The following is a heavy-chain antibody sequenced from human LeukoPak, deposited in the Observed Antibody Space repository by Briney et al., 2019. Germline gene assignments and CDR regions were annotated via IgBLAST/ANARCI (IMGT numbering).Heavy chain of an antibody. Sequence: ASVKVSCKASGYTFTSYYMHWVRQAPGQGLEWMGIINPSGGSTSYAQKFQGRVTITRNTSASTAYMELSSLRSEDMAVYYCARDSRKGDPYYYYMDVWGKGTTVTVSS. CDR3: ARDSRKGDPYYYYMDV. V-gene: IGHV1-46*01. CDR2: INPSGGST. D-gene: IGHD2-21*02. CDR1: GYTFTSYY. J-gene: IGHJ6*03.